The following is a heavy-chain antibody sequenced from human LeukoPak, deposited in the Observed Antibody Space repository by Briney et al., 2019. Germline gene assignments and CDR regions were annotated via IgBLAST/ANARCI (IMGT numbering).Heavy chain of an antibody. Sequence: GSSVTVSCKASGYTFTSYGISWVRQAPGQGLEWMGWVSAYNGDTHYAQNVQGRVTMTTDTSTSTAYMELRSLRSDDTAVYYCARDRQSCSSSSCLVDSWGQGTLVTVSS. CDR1: GYTFTSYG. CDR2: VSAYNGDT. CDR3: ARDRQSCSSSSCLVDS. D-gene: IGHD2-2*01. V-gene: IGHV1-18*01. J-gene: IGHJ4*02.